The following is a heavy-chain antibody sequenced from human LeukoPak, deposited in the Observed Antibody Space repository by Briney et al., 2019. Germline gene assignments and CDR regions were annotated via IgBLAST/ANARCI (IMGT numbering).Heavy chain of an antibody. CDR1: GYTFTDYY. Sequence: ASVKVSCKTSGYTFTDYYMHWVRQAPGQGLEWMGWINPNSGGTSSAQKFQGRVTMTRDTSITTVYMEVNWLTSDDTATYYCARADRLHGGPYLIGPWGQGTLVTVSS. D-gene: IGHD3-16*01. CDR3: ARADRLHGGPYLIGP. V-gene: IGHV1-2*02. CDR2: INPNSGGT. J-gene: IGHJ5*02.